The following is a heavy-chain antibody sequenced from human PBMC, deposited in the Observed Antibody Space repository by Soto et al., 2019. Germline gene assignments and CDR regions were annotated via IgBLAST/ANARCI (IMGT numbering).Heavy chain of an antibody. V-gene: IGHV3-23*01. CDR3: AKVHGTYGDSGFYHGDY. CDR2: ISANGVST. Sequence: VQLLESGGGLVQPGGSLRLSCVVSGFSMSNFAMTWVRQAPGKGLEWVSTISANGVSTYYGDLVKGRFTISRDDSKNTLYLQMNSLRTEDTGEYHCAKVHGTYGDSGFYHGDYWGQGTLVTVSS. D-gene: IGHD3-22*01. CDR1: GFSMSNFA. J-gene: IGHJ4*02.